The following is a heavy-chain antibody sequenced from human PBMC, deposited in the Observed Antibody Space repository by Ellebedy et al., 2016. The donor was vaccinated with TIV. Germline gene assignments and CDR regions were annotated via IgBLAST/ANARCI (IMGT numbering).Heavy chain of an antibody. V-gene: IGHV3-23*01. CDR1: GFNFGDHY. J-gene: IGHJ4*02. Sequence: GESLKISCAASGFNFGDHYMTWVRQAPGKGLEWVSAITGSGPDTYSADSVKGRFTISRDNSKNALYLQMNSLRAEDTAVYYCAKSPLRYCSGVICYPFDYWGQGTLVTVSS. D-gene: IGHD2-15*01. CDR2: ITGSGPDT. CDR3: AKSPLRYCSGVICYPFDY.